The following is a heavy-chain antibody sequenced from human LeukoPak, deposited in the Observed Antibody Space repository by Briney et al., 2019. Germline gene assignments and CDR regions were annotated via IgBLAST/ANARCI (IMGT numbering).Heavy chain of an antibody. CDR3: ARGLRGSPAFDY. CDR1: GYTLTDYY. D-gene: IGHD2-2*01. J-gene: IGHJ4*02. V-gene: IGHV1-2*02. Sequence: ALVKVSCKASGYTLTDYYMHWVRQAPGQGLEWMGWINPKSGGTNYAQKFQGRVTMTRDTSINTAYMELSRLRSDDTAVYYCARGLRGSPAFDYWGQGTLVTVSS. CDR2: INPKSGGT.